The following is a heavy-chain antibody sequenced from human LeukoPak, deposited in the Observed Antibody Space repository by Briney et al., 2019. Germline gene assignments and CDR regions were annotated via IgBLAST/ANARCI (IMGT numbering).Heavy chain of an antibody. J-gene: IGHJ1*01. Sequence: SETLSLTCTVSGGSMSDYYWSWIRQPPGKGLEWIGYFDDSGSTNYNPSLKSRVTISVDTSKNQLSLKLNSATAADTAVYYCTIHSRDSGGAFQYWGQGTPVTVSS. V-gene: IGHV4-59*08. CDR1: GGSMSDYY. CDR3: TIHSRDSGGAFQY. D-gene: IGHD4-23*01. CDR2: FDDSGST.